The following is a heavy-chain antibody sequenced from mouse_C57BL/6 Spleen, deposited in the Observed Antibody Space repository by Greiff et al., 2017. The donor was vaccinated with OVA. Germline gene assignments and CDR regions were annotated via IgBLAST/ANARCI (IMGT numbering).Heavy chain of an antibody. CDR1: GYTFTDYE. CDR3: TRNYGSSYNYAMDY. J-gene: IGHJ4*01. Sequence: QVHVKQSGAELVRPGASVTLSCKASGYTFTDYEMHWVKQTPVHGLEWIGAIDPETGGTAYNQTFKGKAILTADKSSSTAYMELRSLTSEDSAVYYCTRNYGSSYNYAMDYWGQGTSVTVAS. D-gene: IGHD1-1*01. V-gene: IGHV1-15*01. CDR2: IDPETGGT.